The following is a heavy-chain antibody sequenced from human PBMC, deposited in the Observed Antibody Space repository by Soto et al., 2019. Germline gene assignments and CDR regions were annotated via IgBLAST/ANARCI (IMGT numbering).Heavy chain of an antibody. D-gene: IGHD6-19*01. J-gene: IGHJ5*02. CDR1: GDSIKSSTYC. CDR2: VHYSVNS. CDR3: AKWSYRSGWYEGLGS. Sequence: QLHLQESGPVLVKPSETLSLTCSVSGDSIKSSTYCWGWIRQSPGEVLEWIGSVHYSVNSYYNPFLMSRVTMYVYTSWYQFSLRLNFVNAADPAVYWGAKWSYRSGWYEGLGSWGQGTLGTV. V-gene: IGHV4-39*01.